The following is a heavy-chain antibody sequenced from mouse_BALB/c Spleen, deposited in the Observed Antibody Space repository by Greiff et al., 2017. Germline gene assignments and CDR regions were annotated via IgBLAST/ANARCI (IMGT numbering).Heavy chain of an antibody. Sequence: VKLMESGAELVKPGASVKLSCKTSGYTFTSYWIQWVKQRPGQGLGWIGEIFPGTGTTYYNEKFKGKATLTIDTSSSTAYMQLSSLTSEDSAVYFCAQTARATYAMDYWGQGTSVTVSS. V-gene: IGHV1S132*01. D-gene: IGHD3-2*01. CDR2: IFPGTGTT. CDR1: GYTFTSYW. J-gene: IGHJ4*01. CDR3: AQTARATYAMDY.